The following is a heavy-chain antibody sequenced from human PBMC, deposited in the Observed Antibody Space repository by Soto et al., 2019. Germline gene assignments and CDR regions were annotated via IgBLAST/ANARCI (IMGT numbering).Heavy chain of an antibody. J-gene: IGHJ4*02. Sequence: QVHLVQSGAEVKEPGASVKLACQTSENTLRNNYMHWVRQAPGQGLEWLGFITHIGGSTAYAQKFQGRLARTRDASTNTIYMELSSLRSEDTAIYYCIIDRGGFDYWGQGTLVTVSS. D-gene: IGHD3-16*01. CDR2: ITHIGGST. CDR3: IIDRGGFDY. V-gene: IGHV1-46*03. CDR1: ENTLRNNY.